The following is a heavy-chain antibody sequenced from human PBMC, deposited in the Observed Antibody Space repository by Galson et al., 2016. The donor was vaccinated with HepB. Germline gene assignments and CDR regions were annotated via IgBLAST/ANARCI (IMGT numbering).Heavy chain of an antibody. CDR2: ISGSGTST. D-gene: IGHD1-26*01. J-gene: IGHJ4*02. V-gene: IGHV3-23*01. CDR1: GFTFSSYA. Sequence: SLRLSCAASGFTFSSYAMNWVRQAPGKGLEWVSVISGSGTSTYYADSVKGRFTISRDNSKNTLYLQMNSLRAEDTAVYYCARGSYWLLQHGDYFDYWGQGTLVTVSS. CDR3: ARGSYWLLQHGDYFDY.